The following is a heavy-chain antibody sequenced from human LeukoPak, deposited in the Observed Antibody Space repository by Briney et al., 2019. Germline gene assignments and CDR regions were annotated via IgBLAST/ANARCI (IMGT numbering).Heavy chain of an antibody. V-gene: IGHV3-15*05. J-gene: IGHJ4*02. Sequence: PGGSLRLSCTTSGFTFSNARMSWVRQAPGKGLEWVGRISSKTDGGTTDYAAPVKGRFTFSRDDSKNTLYLQMNSLKTEDTAVYYCIKSSGDWHWGQGTLVTVSS. CDR3: IKSSGDWH. D-gene: IGHD2-21*02. CDR2: ISSKTDGGTT. CDR1: GFTFSNAR.